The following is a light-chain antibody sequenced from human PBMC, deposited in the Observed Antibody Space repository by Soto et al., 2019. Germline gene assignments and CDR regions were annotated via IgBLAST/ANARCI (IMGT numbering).Light chain of an antibody. Sequence: QAVLTQPASLSGAPGQSITISCTGNSSDVGGYNYVSWYQQHPGKAPKLMIYDVSNRPSGVSNRFSGSKSGNTASLTISGLQAEDEAGYYCSSYTSSSTLYVFGTGTKVT. J-gene: IGLJ1*01. V-gene: IGLV2-14*01. CDR1: SSDVGGYNY. CDR3: SSYTSSSTLYV. CDR2: DVS.